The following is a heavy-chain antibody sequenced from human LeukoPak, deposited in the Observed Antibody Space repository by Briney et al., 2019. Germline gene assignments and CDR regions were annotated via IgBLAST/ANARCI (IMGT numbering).Heavy chain of an antibody. CDR1: GFTFSDYY. D-gene: IGHD3-10*01. J-gene: IGHJ4*02. Sequence: GGSLSLSCAASGFTFSDYYMSWIRQAPGKGLEWVSYISSSGSTMYYADSVKGRFTISRDHAKNSLYLQMNSLRAEDTAVYYCARLPYGSGSYYGYYFDYWGQGTLVTVSS. V-gene: IGHV3-11*01. CDR3: ARLPYGSGSYYGYYFDY. CDR2: ISSSGSTM.